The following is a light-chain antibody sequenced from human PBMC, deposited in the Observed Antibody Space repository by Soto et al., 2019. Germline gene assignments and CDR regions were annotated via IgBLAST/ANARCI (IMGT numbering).Light chain of an antibody. J-gene: IGKJ4*01. CDR1: QTVINY. V-gene: IGKV1-39*01. Sequence: DIHMTQSPSSLSASVGDRVTITCRASQTVINYLNWYQQKPGKAPKLLIYAASSLQRGVPSRFRGSGAGTDFTLTISSLQPEDFATYYCQQSYSTPLTFGGGTKVEIK. CDR3: QQSYSTPLT. CDR2: AAS.